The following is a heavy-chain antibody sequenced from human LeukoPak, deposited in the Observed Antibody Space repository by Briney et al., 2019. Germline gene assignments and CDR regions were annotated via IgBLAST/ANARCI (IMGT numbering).Heavy chain of an antibody. CDR2: ISAYNGNT. D-gene: IGHD6-6*01. V-gene: IGHV1-18*01. CDR1: GYTFTSYG. J-gene: IGHJ5*02. CDR3: ARGGEYSSSHNWFDP. Sequence: ASGKVSCKASGYTFTSYGISWVRQAPGQGLEWMGWISAYNGNTNYAQKLQGRVTMTTDTSTSTAYMGLRSLRSDDTAVYYCARGGEYSSSHNWFDPWGQGTLVTVSS.